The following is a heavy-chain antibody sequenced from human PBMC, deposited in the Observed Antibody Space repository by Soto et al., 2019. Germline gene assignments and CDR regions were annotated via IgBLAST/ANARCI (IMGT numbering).Heavy chain of an antibody. D-gene: IGHD3-9*01. CDR2: IYYSGST. Sequence: PSETLSLTCTVSGGSISSSSYYWGWIRQPPGKGLEWIGSIYYSGSTYYNPSLKSRVTISVDTSKNQFSLKLSSVTAADTAVYYCARLPYDILTGLYYYMDVWGKGTTVTSP. CDR3: ARLPYDILTGLYYYMDV. V-gene: IGHV4-39*01. J-gene: IGHJ6*03. CDR1: GGSISSSSYY.